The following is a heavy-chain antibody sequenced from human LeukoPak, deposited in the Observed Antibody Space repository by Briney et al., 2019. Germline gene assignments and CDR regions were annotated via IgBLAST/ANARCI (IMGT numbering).Heavy chain of an antibody. CDR3: ASQSGFDP. Sequence: SVKVSCKASGYTFTAYPLNWVRQAPGQGLEWMGGIIPIFGTANYAQKFQGRVTITADESTSTAYMELSSLRSEDTAVYYCASQSGFDPWGQGTLVTVSS. CDR2: IIPIFGTA. CDR1: GYTFTAYP. V-gene: IGHV1-69*13. J-gene: IGHJ5*02.